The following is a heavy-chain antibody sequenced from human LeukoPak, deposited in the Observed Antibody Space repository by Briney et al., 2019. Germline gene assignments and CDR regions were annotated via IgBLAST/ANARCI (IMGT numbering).Heavy chain of an antibody. J-gene: IGHJ6*03. CDR2: IYFIGST. V-gene: IGHV4-59*01. CDR3: ASYHWVYSSSPDYYYYYYYMDV. D-gene: IGHD6-6*01. CDR1: SGSTSSYY. Sequence: PSQTLSPTCTVSSGSTSSYYSGWIRQPPGKGLEWIGYIYFIGSTNYNPSLKSRVTISVDTSKNQFSLKLSSVTAADTAVYYCASYHWVYSSSPDYYYYYYYMDVWGKGTTVTVSS.